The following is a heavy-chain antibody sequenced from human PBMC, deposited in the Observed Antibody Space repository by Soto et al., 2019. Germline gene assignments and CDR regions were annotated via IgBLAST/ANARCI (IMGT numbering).Heavy chain of an antibody. Sequence: ASVKVSCKVSGYTLTELSMHLVRQAPGKGLEWMGGFDPEDGETIYAQKFQGRVTMTEDTSTDTAYMELSSLRAEDTAVYYCAKALNRDFSDFDSWGQGTQVTVSS. CDR3: AKALNRDFSDFDS. V-gene: IGHV1-24*01. CDR1: GYTLTELS. J-gene: IGHJ4*02. CDR2: FDPEDGET. D-gene: IGHD3-10*01.